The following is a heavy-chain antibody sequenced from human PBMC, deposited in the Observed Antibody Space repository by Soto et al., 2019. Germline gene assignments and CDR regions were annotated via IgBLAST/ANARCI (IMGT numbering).Heavy chain of an antibody. J-gene: IGHJ4*02. Sequence: GGSLRLSCAASGFTFTRYSMNWVHQAPGKGLEWVSSISSTTNYIYYGDSMKGRFTISRDNAKNSLYLEMNSLRAEDTAVYYCARESEDLTSNFDYWGQGTLVTVSS. CDR3: ARESEDLTSNFDY. CDR1: GFTFTRYS. V-gene: IGHV3-21*06. CDR2: ISSTTNYI.